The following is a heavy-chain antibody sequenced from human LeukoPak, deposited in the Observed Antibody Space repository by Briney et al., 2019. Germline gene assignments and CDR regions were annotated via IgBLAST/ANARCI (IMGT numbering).Heavy chain of an antibody. J-gene: IGHJ4*02. D-gene: IGHD6-13*01. Sequence: GGSLRLSCAASGFTFSDYALDWVRQAPGRGLEWVATLSGSGAGTYYSDSVQGRFTISRDNSKNTLYLQMYSLRAEDTALYYCASGPYSSSYFASWGQGTMVTVSS. CDR3: ASGPYSSSYFAS. V-gene: IGHV3-23*01. CDR2: LSGSGAGT. CDR1: GFTFSDYA.